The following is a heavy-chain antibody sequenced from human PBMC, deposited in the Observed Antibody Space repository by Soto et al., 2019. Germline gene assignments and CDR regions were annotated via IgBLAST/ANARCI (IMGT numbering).Heavy chain of an antibody. J-gene: IGHJ6*02. V-gene: IGHV1-69*13. CDR1: GGTFSSYA. D-gene: IGHD2-2*01. CDR2: IIPIFGTA. CDR3: ARGNCSSTSCFSKEGLYYYYYGMDV. Sequence: SVKVSCKASGGTFSSYAVSWVRQAPGQGLEWMGGIIPIFGTANYAQKFQGRVTITADESTSTAYMELSSLRSEDTAVYYCARGNCSSTSCFSKEGLYYYYYGMDVWGQGTTVTVSS.